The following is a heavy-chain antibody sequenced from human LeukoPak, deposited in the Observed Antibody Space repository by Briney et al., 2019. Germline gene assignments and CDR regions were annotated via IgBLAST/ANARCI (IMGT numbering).Heavy chain of an antibody. CDR2: IWYDGSYK. CDR1: GFTFNSYG. V-gene: IGHV3-33*06. J-gene: IGHJ4*02. Sequence: GGSLRLSCAASGFTFNSYGMHWVRQAPGKGLEWVAVIWYDGSYKYYAGSVKGRFTISRDNSKNTLHLQMDSLRAEDTAVYYCAKVLNGIMIAFGGVIIDYWGQGTQVTVSS. D-gene: IGHD3-16*02. CDR3: AKVLNGIMIAFGGVIIDY.